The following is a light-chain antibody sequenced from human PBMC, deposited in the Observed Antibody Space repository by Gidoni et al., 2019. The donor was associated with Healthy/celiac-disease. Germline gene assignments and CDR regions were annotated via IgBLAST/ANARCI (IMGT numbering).Light chain of an antibody. V-gene: IGLV2-14*01. Sequence: QSALTQPASVSGSPGQSLTISCPGTSSDVGGYNYVSWYQQHPGKAPKLMIYEVSNRPSGVSNRFSGSKSGNTASLTISGLQAEDEADYYCSSYTSSSTLDYVFGTGTKVTVL. CDR2: EVS. CDR1: SSDVGGYNY. J-gene: IGLJ1*01. CDR3: SSYTSSSTLDYV.